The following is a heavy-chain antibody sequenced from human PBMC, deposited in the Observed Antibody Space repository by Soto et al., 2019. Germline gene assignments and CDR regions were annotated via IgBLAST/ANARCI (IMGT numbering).Heavy chain of an antibody. CDR2: ISAYNGNT. Sequence: ASVKVSCKASGYTFTSYGISWVRQAPGQGLEWMGWISAYNGNTNYAQKLQGRVTMTTDTSTSTAYMELRSLRSDDTAVYYCARVKTGYSGYASEYYFDYWGQGTLVTVSS. D-gene: IGHD5-12*01. V-gene: IGHV1-18*01. CDR1: GYTFTSYG. J-gene: IGHJ4*02. CDR3: ARVKTGYSGYASEYYFDY.